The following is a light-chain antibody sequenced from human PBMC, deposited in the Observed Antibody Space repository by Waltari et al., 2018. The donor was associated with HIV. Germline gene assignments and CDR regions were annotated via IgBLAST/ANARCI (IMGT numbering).Light chain of an antibody. CDR3: QQYGTSPLT. V-gene: IGKV3-20*01. CDR2: DAS. J-gene: IGKJ4*01. CDR1: QSIFSNY. Sequence: EIVLTQSPGTLSLSPGDRASISCRASQSIFSNYLAWYQQKPGQAPRLLIYDASSRATDIPDRFSGSGSGTDFTLTISGLEPEDFAVYFCQQYGTSPLTFGGGTKVEMK.